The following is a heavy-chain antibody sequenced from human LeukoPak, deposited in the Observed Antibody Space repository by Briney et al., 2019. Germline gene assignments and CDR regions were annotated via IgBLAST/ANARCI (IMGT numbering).Heavy chain of an antibody. CDR1: GYTFTSYY. J-gene: IGHJ4*02. CDR2: INPSGGST. CDR3: ASRGVKNSGSLAGDY. D-gene: IGHD1-26*01. Sequence: ASVKVSCKASGYTFTSYYMHWVRQAPGQGLEWMGIINPSGGSTNYAQKFQGRVTMTRDTSTSTVYMELSSLRSEDTAVYYCASRGVKNSGSLAGDYWGQGTLVTVSS. V-gene: IGHV1-46*01.